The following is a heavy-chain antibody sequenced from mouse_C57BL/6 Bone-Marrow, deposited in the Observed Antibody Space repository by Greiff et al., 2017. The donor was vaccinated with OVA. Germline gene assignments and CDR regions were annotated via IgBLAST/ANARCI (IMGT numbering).Heavy chain of an antibody. CDR1: GYTFTSYW. CDR3: ARERHYYGSRAMDY. CDR2: IHPNSGST. J-gene: IGHJ4*01. V-gene: IGHV1-64*01. D-gene: IGHD1-1*01. Sequence: QVQLKQPGAELVKPGASVKLSCKASGYTFTSYWMHWVKQRPGQGLEWIGMIHPNSGSTNYNEKFKSKATLTVDKSSSTAYMQLSSLTSEDSAVYYCARERHYYGSRAMDYWGQGTSVTVSS.